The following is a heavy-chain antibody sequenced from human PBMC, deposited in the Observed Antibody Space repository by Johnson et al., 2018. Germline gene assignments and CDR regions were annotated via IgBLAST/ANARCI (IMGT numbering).Heavy chain of an antibody. J-gene: IGHJ4*02. CDR3: AKSSYSSCWPHTDS. D-gene: IGHD6-19*01. Sequence: LVQSGGGVVQPGRSLRLSCAASGFTFTNYGMHWVRQAPGKGLEWVALISYDGSKKYYVDSVKGRFTISRDNSKNTLLLQMNSLRGEDTAVYYCAKSSYSSCWPHTDSWGQVSLVTVSS. CDR2: ISYDGSKK. CDR1: GFTFTNYG. V-gene: IGHV3-30*18.